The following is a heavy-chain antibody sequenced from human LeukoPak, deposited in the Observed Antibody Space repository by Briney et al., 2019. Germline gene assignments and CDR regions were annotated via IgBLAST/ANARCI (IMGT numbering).Heavy chain of an antibody. CDR2: INEDGSRK. J-gene: IGHJ4*02. Sequence: GSLLLSCVGSGFTFSNYWINWVRQAPGKGLEWVGNINEDGSRKNYADSVKGRFTISRDNSKNSLYLQMDSLRAEDTALYYCAGGYYAGYWGQGTQVTVSS. D-gene: IGHD2-2*01. CDR1: GFTFSNYW. CDR3: AGGYYAGY. V-gene: IGHV3-7*04.